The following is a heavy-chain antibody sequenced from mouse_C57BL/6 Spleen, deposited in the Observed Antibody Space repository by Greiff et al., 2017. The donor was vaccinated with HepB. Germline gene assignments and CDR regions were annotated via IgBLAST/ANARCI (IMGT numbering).Heavy chain of an antibody. CDR2: INPNNGGT. Sequence: DVQLQESGPELVKPGASVKIPCKASGYTFTDYNMDWVKQSHGKSLEWIGDINPNNGGTIYNQKFKGKATLTVDKSSSTAYMELRSLTSEDTAVYYCARRYSNYGGIYAMDYWGQGTSVTVSS. V-gene: IGHV1-18*01. CDR3: ARRYSNYGGIYAMDY. D-gene: IGHD2-5*01. J-gene: IGHJ4*01. CDR1: GYTFTDYN.